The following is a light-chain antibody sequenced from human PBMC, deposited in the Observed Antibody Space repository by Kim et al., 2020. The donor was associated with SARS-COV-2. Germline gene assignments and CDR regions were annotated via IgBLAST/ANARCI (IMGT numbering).Light chain of an antibody. CDR2: YDT. J-gene: IGLJ2*01. CDR3: QVWDSNSDHPV. Sequence: APGQTDRITCGGDNIGDKSVNWYQQRPGQAPILVIYYDTDRPSGIPERFSGSNSGNTATLTISRVEAGDEADYSCQVWDSNSDHPVFGGGTQLTVL. V-gene: IGLV3-21*04. CDR1: NIGDKS.